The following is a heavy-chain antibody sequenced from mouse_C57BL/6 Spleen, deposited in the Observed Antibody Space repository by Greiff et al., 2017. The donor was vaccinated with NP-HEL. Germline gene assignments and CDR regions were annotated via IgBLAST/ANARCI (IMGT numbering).Heavy chain of an antibody. CDR2: INPSSGYT. Sequence: VKLVESGAELARPGASVKMSCKASGYTFTSYTMHWVKQRPGQGLEWIGYINPSSGYTKYNQKFKDKATLTADKSSSTAYMQLSSLTSEDSAVYYCAREGTGLYYFDYWGQGTTLTVSS. J-gene: IGHJ2*01. V-gene: IGHV1-4*01. CDR1: GYTFTSYT. CDR3: AREGTGLYYFDY. D-gene: IGHD4-1*01.